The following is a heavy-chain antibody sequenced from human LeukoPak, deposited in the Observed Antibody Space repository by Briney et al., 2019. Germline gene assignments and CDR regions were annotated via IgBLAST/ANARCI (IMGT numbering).Heavy chain of an antibody. D-gene: IGHD1-7*01. CDR3: ARNRLGTPLPTFDY. Sequence: SETLSLTCAVYGGSFSGYYWSWIRQPPGKGLEWIGEINHSGSTNYNPSLKSRVTISLNTSKTHFSLKRSFVTDADPAVYYCARNRLGTPLPTFDYWGQGTLVTVSS. J-gene: IGHJ4*02. V-gene: IGHV4-34*01. CDR1: GGSFSGYY. CDR2: INHSGST.